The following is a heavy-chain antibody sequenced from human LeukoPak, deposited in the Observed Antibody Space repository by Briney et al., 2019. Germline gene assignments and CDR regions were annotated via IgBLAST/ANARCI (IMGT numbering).Heavy chain of an antibody. V-gene: IGHV4-30-2*01. D-gene: IGHD5-18*01. CDR3: ARGSFSGIHLFPFDY. Sequence: PSETLSLTCAVSGGSISSGGYSWSWIRQPPGKGLEWIAFIYHSGSTYYNPSLKSRVTISVDMSKNQFSLKLSSVTAADTAVYYCARGSFSGIHLFPFDYWGQGTLVTVSS. J-gene: IGHJ4*02. CDR2: IYHSGST. CDR1: GGSISSGGYS.